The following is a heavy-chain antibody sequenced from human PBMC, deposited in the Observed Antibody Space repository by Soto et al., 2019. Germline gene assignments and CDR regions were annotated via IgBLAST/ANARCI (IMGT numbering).Heavy chain of an antibody. Sequence: EVQLVESGGGLVQPGGSLRLSCAASGFTFTDYWMHWVRQAPGKGLVWVSRIRGDGHSINNADSVRGRFIISRDNAKNTLYLQMSSLRVEDTAVYYCARGVRGHYGFDVWGQGTMVTVSS. CDR3: ARGVRGHYGFDV. J-gene: IGHJ3*01. V-gene: IGHV3-74*01. D-gene: IGHD3-10*01. CDR2: IRGDGHSI. CDR1: GFTFTDYW.